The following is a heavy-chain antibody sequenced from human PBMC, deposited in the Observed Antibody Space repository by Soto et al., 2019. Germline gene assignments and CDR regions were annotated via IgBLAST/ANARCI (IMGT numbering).Heavy chain of an antibody. J-gene: IGHJ6*02. D-gene: IGHD5-12*01. CDR1: GFTFSSYA. V-gene: IGHV3-64D*08. CDR3: VKRGGYRARYYYGMDF. CDR2: ISSNGGST. Sequence: GGSLRLSCSASGFTFSSYAMHWVRQAPGKGLEYVSAISSNGGSTYYADSVKGRFTISRDNSKNTLYLQMSSLRAEDTAVYYCVKRGGYRARYYYGMDFWGQGTTVTVSS.